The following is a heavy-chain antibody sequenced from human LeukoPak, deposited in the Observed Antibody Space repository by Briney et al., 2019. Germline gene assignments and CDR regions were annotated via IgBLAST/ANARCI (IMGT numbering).Heavy chain of an antibody. CDR3: VKDRRTEAYGMEV. CDR2: ILNDGRRY. V-gene: IGHV3-30*18. D-gene: IGHD1-14*01. J-gene: IGHJ6*02. Sequence: GGSLRVSCAASGFTFCSYGVHRVRPAPRKGLDWEAVILNDGRRYYYADSVKGRFTISRDNSKNTLYLQMNSLRGEDTAVYYCVKDRRTEAYGMEVWGQGTTVTVSS. CDR1: GFTFCSYG.